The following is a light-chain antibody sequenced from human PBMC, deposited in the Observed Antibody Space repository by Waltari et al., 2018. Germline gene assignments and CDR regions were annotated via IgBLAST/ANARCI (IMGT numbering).Light chain of an antibody. CDR2: LGS. CDR1: QSLLHSNGYSF. CDR3: MQALQTPFT. Sequence: DTVVVRSPRSLPVTHGELASIFCRSSQSLLHSNGYSFLDWYLQKPGQSPQLLIYLGSNRASGVPDRFSGSGSGTDFTLKISRVEAEDVGVYYCMQALQTPFTFGPGTKVDIK. V-gene: IGKV2-28*01. J-gene: IGKJ3*01.